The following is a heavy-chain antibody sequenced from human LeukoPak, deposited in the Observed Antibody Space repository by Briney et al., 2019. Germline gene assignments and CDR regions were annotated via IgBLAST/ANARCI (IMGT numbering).Heavy chain of an antibody. Sequence: GGSLRLSCAASGFTFSSYSMNWVRQAPGKGLEWVSYISSSSSTKSYADSVKGRFTISRDNAKNSLYLQMSSLRAEDTAFYYCAKGSAQYYFDSWGQGTLVTVSS. J-gene: IGHJ4*02. V-gene: IGHV3-48*01. CDR1: GFTFSSYS. D-gene: IGHD3-10*01. CDR2: ISSSSSTK. CDR3: AKGSAQYYFDS.